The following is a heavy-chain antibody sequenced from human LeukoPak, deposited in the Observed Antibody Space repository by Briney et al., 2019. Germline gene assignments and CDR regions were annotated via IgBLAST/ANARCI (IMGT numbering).Heavy chain of an antibody. CDR3: AKGGSYGYGRYFDY. CDR1: GFTFSSYA. CDR2: ISGSGGST. J-gene: IGHJ4*02. D-gene: IGHD5-18*01. V-gene: IGHV3-23*01. Sequence: GGSLRLSCAASGFTFSSYAMSWVRQAPGKGLEWVSAISGSGGSTYYADSVKGRFTISRDNSKNTLYLQMNSLRAEGTAVYYCAKGGSYGYGRYFDYWGQGTLVTVSS.